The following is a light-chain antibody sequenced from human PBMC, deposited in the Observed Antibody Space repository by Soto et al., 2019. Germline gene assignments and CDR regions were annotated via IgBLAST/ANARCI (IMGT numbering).Light chain of an antibody. CDR2: CTS. CDR3: QKYGRSTNT. J-gene: IGKJ4*01. Sequence: EIVLTQSPSTLSLSRAERSTLACRARPGVSSSYLAWYQQTPGQAPRLLIYCTSSRATGIPDRFSGSGSGTDFTLPISRLELEACGVYSCQKYGRSTNTFGGRIK. V-gene: IGKV3-20*01. CDR1: PGVSSSY.